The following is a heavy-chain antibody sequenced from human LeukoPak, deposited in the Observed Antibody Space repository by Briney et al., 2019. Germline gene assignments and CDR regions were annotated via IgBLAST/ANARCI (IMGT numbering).Heavy chain of an antibody. J-gene: IGHJ4*02. CDR1: GFTFSGSA. D-gene: IGHD3-22*01. V-gene: IGHV3-73*01. CDR2: IRSKANSYAT. Sequence: GRSLRLSCATSGFTFSGSAIHWVRQASGKGLEWVGRIRSKANSYATTDVASVRGRFSISRDDSKNTAYLQMNSLKTEDTAVYYCTRPSYDSSVSGVVYWGQGTLVTVSS. CDR3: TRPSYDSSVSGVVY.